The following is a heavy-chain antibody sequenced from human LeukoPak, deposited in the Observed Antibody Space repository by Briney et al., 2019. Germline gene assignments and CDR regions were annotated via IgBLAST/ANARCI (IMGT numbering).Heavy chain of an antibody. J-gene: IGHJ4*02. Sequence: SVKVSCKASGGTFSSYAISWVRQAPGQGLEWMGGTIPIFGTANYAQKFQGRVTITADESTSTAYMELSSLRSEDTAVYYCASSRRGSYGYFLYFDYWGQGTLVTVSS. V-gene: IGHV1-69*01. CDR2: TIPIFGTA. CDR1: GGTFSSYA. D-gene: IGHD5-18*01. CDR3: ASSRRGSYGYFLYFDY.